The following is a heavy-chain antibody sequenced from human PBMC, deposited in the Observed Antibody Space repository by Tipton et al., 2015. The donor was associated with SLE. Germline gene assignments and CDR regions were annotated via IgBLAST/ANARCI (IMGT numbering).Heavy chain of an antibody. D-gene: IGHD2-15*01. J-gene: IGHJ4*02. CDR2: IYYSGST. V-gene: IGHV4-39*07. CDR1: GGSISSSSYY. CDR3: ARRAEYCSVGSCYAGFDY. Sequence: TLSLTCTVSGGSISSSSYYWGWIRQPPGKGLEWIGSIYYSGSTYYNPSLKSRVTISVGTSKNQFSLKLSSVTAADTAVYYCARRAEYCSVGSCYAGFDYWGQGTRVTVSA.